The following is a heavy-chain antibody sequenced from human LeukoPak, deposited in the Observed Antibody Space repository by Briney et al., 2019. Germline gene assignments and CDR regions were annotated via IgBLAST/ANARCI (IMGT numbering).Heavy chain of an antibody. D-gene: IGHD5-18*01. CDR3: AKVWVRYTPLGYFQH. J-gene: IGHJ1*01. CDR2: ISYDGSNK. CDR1: GFTFSSYG. V-gene: IGHV3-30*18. Sequence: PGGSLRLSCAASGFTFSSYGMHWVRQAPGKGLEWVAVISYDGSNKYYADSVKGRFTISGDNSKNTPYLQMNSLRAEDTAVYYCAKVWVRYTPLGYFQHWGQGTLVTVSS.